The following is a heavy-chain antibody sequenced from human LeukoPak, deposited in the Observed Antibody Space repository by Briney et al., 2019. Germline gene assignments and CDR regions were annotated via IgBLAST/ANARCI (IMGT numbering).Heavy chain of an antibody. D-gene: IGHD7-27*01. J-gene: IGHJ4*02. CDR1: GGSISSSNW. CDR2: IYHSGST. CDR3: ARENWGGAGPFDY. Sequence: PSGTLSLTCAVSGGSISSSNWWSWVRQPPGKGLEWIGEIYHSGSTNYNPSLKSRVTISVDTSKNQFSLKLSSVTAADTAVYYCARENWGGAGPFDYWGQGTLVTVSS. V-gene: IGHV4-4*02.